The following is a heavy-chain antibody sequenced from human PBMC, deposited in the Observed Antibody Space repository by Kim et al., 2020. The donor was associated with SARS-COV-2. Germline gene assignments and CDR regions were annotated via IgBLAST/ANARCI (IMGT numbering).Heavy chain of an antibody. J-gene: IGHJ4*02. Sequence: SETLSLTCAVYGGSFSGYSWSWIRQPPGKGLEWIGEINQSGSTNYNSSLKSRVTISVDTSKNQFSLKLSSVIAADTGVYDCARGYIRWGQGTLVTVSS. D-gene: IGHD1-20*01. CDR2: INQSGST. CDR3: ARGYIR. CDR1: GGSFSGYS. V-gene: IGHV4-34*01.